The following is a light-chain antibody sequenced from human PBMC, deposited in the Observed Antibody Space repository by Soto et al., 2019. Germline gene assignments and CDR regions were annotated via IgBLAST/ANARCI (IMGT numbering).Light chain of an antibody. CDR1: QRISSY. CDR3: QQYGSSPSIT. Sequence: EVVMTQSPSTLSVSPGERATLSCRASQRISSYLAWYQQKPGQAPRLLIYGASSRATGIPDRFSGSGSGTDFTLAISRLEPEDFAVYYCQQYGSSPSITFGQRTRLEI. J-gene: IGKJ5*01. CDR2: GAS. V-gene: IGKV3-20*01.